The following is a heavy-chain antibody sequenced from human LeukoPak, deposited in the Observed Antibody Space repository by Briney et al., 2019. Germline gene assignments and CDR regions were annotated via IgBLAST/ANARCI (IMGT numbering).Heavy chain of an antibody. V-gene: IGHV3-43D*04. CDR1: GFDFDDYM. CDR2: ISWDGGTT. D-gene: IGHD4-23*01. Sequence: GSLRLSCAASGFDFDDYMMHWVRQVPGKGLEWVSLISWDGGTTNYADSVKGRFTISRDNSKNSLYFLMNDLTAEDTAFYYCARGGYGGVFDYWGQGTLVTVSS. CDR3: ARGGYGGVFDY. J-gene: IGHJ4*02.